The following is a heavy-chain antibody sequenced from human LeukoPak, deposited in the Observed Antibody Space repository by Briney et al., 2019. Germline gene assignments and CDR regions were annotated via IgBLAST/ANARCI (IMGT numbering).Heavy chain of an antibody. J-gene: IGHJ4*02. Sequence: GGSLRLSCAASGFSFSSYGMQWVRQAPGKGLEWVAVISYDGSNKYYGDSVKGRFTISRDNSKNTLYLQMNSLRAEDTAVYYCARDSGSYPLDYWGQGTLVTVSS. CDR1: GFSFSSYG. V-gene: IGHV3-30*03. CDR2: ISYDGSNK. D-gene: IGHD1-26*01. CDR3: ARDSGSYPLDY.